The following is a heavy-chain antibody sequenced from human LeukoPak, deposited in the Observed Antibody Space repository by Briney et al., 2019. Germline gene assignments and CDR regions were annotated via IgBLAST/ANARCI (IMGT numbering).Heavy chain of an antibody. Sequence: ASVKVSCKASGYTFTGYYMHWVRQAPGQGLEWMGWINPNSGGTNYAQKFQGRVTMTMDTSISTAYMELSRLRSDDTAVYYCAREPSSGIAAAGTNPWGQGTLVTVSS. CDR2: INPNSGGT. J-gene: IGHJ5*02. D-gene: IGHD6-13*01. CDR1: GYTFTGYY. CDR3: AREPSSGIAAAGTNP. V-gene: IGHV1-2*02.